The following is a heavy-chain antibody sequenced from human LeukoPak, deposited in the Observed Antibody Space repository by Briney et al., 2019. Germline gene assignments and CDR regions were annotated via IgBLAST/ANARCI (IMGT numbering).Heavy chain of an antibody. J-gene: IGHJ3*02. CDR2: IYYTGRT. CDR3: ARVGGLTTINNDPFDM. CDR1: GGSISSGGYS. D-gene: IGHD5-24*01. V-gene: IGHV4-61*08. Sequence: KTSETLSLTCAVSGGSISSGGYSWSWIRQPPGKGLEWIGYIYYTGRTNYNPSLKSRVTISVDTSKKQFSLRLNSMTAADTAVYYCARVGGLTTINNDPFDMWGQGTMVTVSS.